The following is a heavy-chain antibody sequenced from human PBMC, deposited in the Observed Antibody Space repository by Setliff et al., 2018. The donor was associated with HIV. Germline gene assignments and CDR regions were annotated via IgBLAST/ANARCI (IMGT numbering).Heavy chain of an antibody. CDR3: VRAAAGLDI. Sequence: PGGSLRLSCIVSGFTFGDYAMSWVRQAPGKGLEWVGFIRSKAYGGTTDYAASVKGRFNISRDDSKSIAYLQMNSLKTEDTAVYYCVRAAAGLDIWSQGILVTVSS. CDR1: GFTFGDYA. D-gene: IGHD6-25*01. J-gene: IGHJ4*02. CDR2: IRSKAYGGTT. V-gene: IGHV3-49*04.